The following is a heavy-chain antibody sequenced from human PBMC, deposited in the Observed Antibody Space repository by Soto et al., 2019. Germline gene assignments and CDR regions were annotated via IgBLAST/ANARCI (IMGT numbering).Heavy chain of an antibody. V-gene: IGHV1-2*04. Sequence: GASVKVSCKASGYTFTGYYMHWVRQAPGQGLEWMGWINPNSGGTNYAQKFQGWVTMTRDTSISTAYMELSRLRSDDTAVYYCARGYCSSTSCYGNNWFDPWGQGNLVTVS. J-gene: IGHJ5*02. D-gene: IGHD2-2*01. CDR3: ARGYCSSTSCYGNNWFDP. CDR1: GYTFTGYY. CDR2: INPNSGGT.